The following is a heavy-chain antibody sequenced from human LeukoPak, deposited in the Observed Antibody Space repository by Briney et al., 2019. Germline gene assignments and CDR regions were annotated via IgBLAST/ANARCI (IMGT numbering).Heavy chain of an antibody. Sequence: SETLSLTCTVSGGSVSSGTYYWSWIRQPPGKGLEWIGFVSYTGSTTYNPSLKSRVTISVDTSKNQFSLKLSSVTAADTAVYYCARVVNIAAAGTGYYFDYWGQGTLVTVSS. CDR2: VSYTGST. D-gene: IGHD6-13*01. V-gene: IGHV4-61*01. J-gene: IGHJ4*02. CDR3: ARVVNIAAAGTGYYFDY. CDR1: GGSVSSGTYY.